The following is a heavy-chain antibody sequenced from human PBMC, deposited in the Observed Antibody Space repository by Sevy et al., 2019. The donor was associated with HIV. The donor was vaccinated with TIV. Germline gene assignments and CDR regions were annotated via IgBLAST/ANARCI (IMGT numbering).Heavy chain of an antibody. V-gene: IGHV1-18*01. CDR2: ISAYNGNR. CDR1: GYTFTNYG. Sequence: ASVKVSCKGSGYTFTNYGISWVRQAPGQGLEWMGWISAYNGNRNYAQKLQGRVTMTTDTSTSTAYMELRSLRSDDTAVYYCARVPIQLWLRVLGDGASDIWGQGTMVTVSS. D-gene: IGHD5-18*01. J-gene: IGHJ3*02. CDR3: ARVPIQLWLRVLGDGASDI.